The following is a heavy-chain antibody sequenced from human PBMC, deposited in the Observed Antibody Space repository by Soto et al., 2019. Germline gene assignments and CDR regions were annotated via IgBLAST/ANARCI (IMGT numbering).Heavy chain of an antibody. CDR2: IYYSGST. CDR3: ARRSGSYLYYYYYGMAV. Sequence: SETLSLTCTVSGGSISSSSYYWGWIRQPPGKGLEWIGSIYYSGSTYYNPSLKSRVTISVDTSKNQFSLKLSSVTAADTAVYYCARRSGSYLYYYYYGMAVWGQGTTVTVSS. CDR1: GGSISSSSYY. D-gene: IGHD3-10*01. V-gene: IGHV4-39*01. J-gene: IGHJ6*02.